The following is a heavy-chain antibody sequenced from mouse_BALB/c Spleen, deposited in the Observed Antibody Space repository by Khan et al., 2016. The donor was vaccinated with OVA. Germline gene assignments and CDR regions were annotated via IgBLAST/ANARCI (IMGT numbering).Heavy chain of an antibody. CDR1: GFAFSSYD. Sequence: EVELVESGGGLVKPGGSLKLSCAPSGFAFSSYDMSWVRQTPEKRLEWVATISGTGIYTYYPDSVKGRFTISREHARNTLYLQMSSLRSEDTALYYCARPSYYGNPWFTYWGQGTLVTVSA. V-gene: IGHV5-9*02. D-gene: IGHD2-10*01. J-gene: IGHJ3*01. CDR3: ARPSYYGNPWFTY. CDR2: ISGTGIYT.